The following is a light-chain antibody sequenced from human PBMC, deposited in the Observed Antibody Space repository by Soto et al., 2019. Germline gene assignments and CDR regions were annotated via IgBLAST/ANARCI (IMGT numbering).Light chain of an antibody. CDR3: QQANSFPLT. CDR1: QDINNW. Sequence: DIQVTQSPSSVSASVGDRVTITCRASQDINNWLAWYQQKPGKAPKLLIYTTSNLQSGVPSRFSGSGSGTDFTLTISSQQPEDFATYYCQQANSFPLTFGGGTKVEIK. J-gene: IGKJ4*01. CDR2: TTS. V-gene: IGKV1D-12*01.